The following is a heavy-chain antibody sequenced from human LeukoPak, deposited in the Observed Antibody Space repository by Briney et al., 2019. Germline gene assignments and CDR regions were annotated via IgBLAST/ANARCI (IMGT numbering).Heavy chain of an antibody. CDR1: GGTFSSYA. D-gene: IGHD1-26*01. V-gene: IGHV1-69*04. Sequence: SVKVSCKASGGTFSSYAISWVRQAPGQGLEWMGRIIPILGIANYAQKFQGRVTITADKSTSTAYMELSSLRSEDTAVYYCAREEVGATGATNPMFAFDIWGQGTMVTVSS. CDR2: IIPILGIA. CDR3: AREEVGATGATNPMFAFDI. J-gene: IGHJ3*02.